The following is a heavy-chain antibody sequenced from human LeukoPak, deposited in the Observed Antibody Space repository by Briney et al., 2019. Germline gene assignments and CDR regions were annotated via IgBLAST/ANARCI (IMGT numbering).Heavy chain of an antibody. D-gene: IGHD3-3*01. Sequence: SETLSLTCTVSGGSIGSYYWSWIRQPPGKGLEWIGYIYYSGSTNYNPSLKSRVTISVDTSKNQFSLKLSSVTAADTAVFYCARAVADFWSGQYYFDYWGQGTLVTVSS. CDR1: GGSIGSYY. V-gene: IGHV4-59*01. CDR3: ARAVADFWSGQYYFDY. J-gene: IGHJ4*02. CDR2: IYYSGST.